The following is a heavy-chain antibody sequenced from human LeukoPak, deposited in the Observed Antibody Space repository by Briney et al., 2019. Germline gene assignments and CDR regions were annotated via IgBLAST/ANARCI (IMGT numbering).Heavy chain of an antibody. CDR3: AKDIVLMVYAAGFDI. Sequence: GGSLRLSCAASGFTFDDYAMHWVRQAPGKGLEWVSGISWNSGSIGYADSVKGRFTISRDNAKNPLYLQMNSLRAEDTALYYCAKDIVLMVYAAGFDIWGQGTMVTVSS. D-gene: IGHD2-8*01. V-gene: IGHV3-9*01. CDR2: ISWNSGSI. J-gene: IGHJ3*02. CDR1: GFTFDDYA.